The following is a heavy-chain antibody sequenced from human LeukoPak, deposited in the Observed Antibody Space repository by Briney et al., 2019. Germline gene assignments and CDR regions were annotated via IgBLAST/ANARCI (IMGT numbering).Heavy chain of an antibody. Sequence: GGSLRLSCAASGFTFSSYSMHRVRQAPGKGLEWVSSVSSSATYIYYADSVKGRFTISRDNAKNSLFLQMNSLRAEDTAVYYCARVLRYCSGGNCYSGGLGYMDVWGKGTTVTISS. CDR3: ARVLRYCSGGNCYSGGLGYMDV. CDR1: GFTFSSYS. CDR2: VSSSATYI. J-gene: IGHJ6*03. D-gene: IGHD2-15*01. V-gene: IGHV3-21*04.